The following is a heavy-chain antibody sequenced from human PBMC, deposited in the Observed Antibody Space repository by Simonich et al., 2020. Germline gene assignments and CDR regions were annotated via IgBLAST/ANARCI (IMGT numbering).Heavy chain of an antibody. V-gene: IGHV3-21*04. CDR3: AKDSGYCSGGSCYYFDY. D-gene: IGHD2-15*01. J-gene: IGHJ4*02. Sequence: GGGLVKPGGSLRLSCAASGFTFSSYSMNWVRQAPGKGLEWVSSISSSSSYIYYADSVKGRFTISRDNAKNSLYLQMNSLRAEDTALYYCAKDSGYCSGGSCYYFDYWGQGTLVTVSS. CDR2: ISSSSSYI. CDR1: GFTFSSYS.